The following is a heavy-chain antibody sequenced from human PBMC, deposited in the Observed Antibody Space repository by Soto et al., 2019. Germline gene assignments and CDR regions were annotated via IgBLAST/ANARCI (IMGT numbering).Heavy chain of an antibody. V-gene: IGHV3-30*18. J-gene: IGHJ4*02. CDR1: GFTFSSYG. Sequence: QVQLMESGGGVVQPGTSLRLSCAASGFTFSSYGMHWVRQAPGKGLEWVALISYDGNNKWYADSVKGRFTISRDSSKSTLFLQMNNLRVEDTAVYYCAKRDDYGGEFDYWGQGTLVTVSS. D-gene: IGHD4-17*01. CDR2: ISYDGNNK. CDR3: AKRDDYGGEFDY.